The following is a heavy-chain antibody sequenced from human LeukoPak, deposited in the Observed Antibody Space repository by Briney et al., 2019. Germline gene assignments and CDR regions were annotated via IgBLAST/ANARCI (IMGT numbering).Heavy chain of an antibody. CDR1: GGSINNYY. J-gene: IGHJ3*02. Sequence: SETLSLTCAVSGGSINNYYWGWIRQPPGRGLEWIGYIYYSGSTNYNPSLKSRVTISVDTPKNEFSLRLSSVTAADTAVYYCARRQYCTSSRCFLAFDIWGQGTMVTVSP. CDR2: IYYSGST. CDR3: ARRQYCTSSRCFLAFDI. D-gene: IGHD2-2*01. V-gene: IGHV4-59*08.